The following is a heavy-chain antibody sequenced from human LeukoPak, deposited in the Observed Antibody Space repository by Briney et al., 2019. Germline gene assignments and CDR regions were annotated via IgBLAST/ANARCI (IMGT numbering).Heavy chain of an antibody. CDR3: ARLGMTTVTTYNFDY. CDR2: IYYSGST. Sequence: PSETLSLTCTVSGGSISSSSYYWGWIRQPPGKGLEWIGSIYYSGSTYYNPSLKSRVTISVDTSKNQFSLKLSSVTAADTAVYYCARLGMTTVTTYNFDYWGQGTLVTVSS. J-gene: IGHJ4*02. CDR1: GGSISSSSYY. D-gene: IGHD4-17*01. V-gene: IGHV4-39*01.